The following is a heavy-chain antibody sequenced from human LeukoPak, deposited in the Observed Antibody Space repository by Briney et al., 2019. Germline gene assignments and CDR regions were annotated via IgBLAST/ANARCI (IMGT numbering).Heavy chain of an antibody. CDR3: ARLIAVAGTTWFDP. CDR1: GGSISTYY. Sequence: PSETLSLTCTVSGGSISTYYWSWIRQPPGKGLEWIGFIYYTGSTNYNPSLKSRVIMSVDTSKNQFSLKLSSVTAADTAVYYCARLIAVAGTTWFDPWGQGTLVTVSS. D-gene: IGHD6-19*01. V-gene: IGHV4-59*08. CDR2: IYYTGST. J-gene: IGHJ5*02.